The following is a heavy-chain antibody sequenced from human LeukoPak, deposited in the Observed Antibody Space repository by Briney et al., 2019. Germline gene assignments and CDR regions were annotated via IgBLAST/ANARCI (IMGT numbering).Heavy chain of an antibody. V-gene: IGHV1-24*01. J-gene: IGHJ4*02. D-gene: IGHD1-26*01. CDR3: ATRGSYSWNFDY. Sequence: ASVKVSCKVSGYTLTELSMHWLRQAPGKGIEWMGGFDPEDGETIYAQKFQGRVTMTEDTSTDTAYMELSSLRSEDTAIYYCATRGSYSWNFDYWGQGTLVTVSS. CDR2: FDPEDGET. CDR1: GYTLTELS.